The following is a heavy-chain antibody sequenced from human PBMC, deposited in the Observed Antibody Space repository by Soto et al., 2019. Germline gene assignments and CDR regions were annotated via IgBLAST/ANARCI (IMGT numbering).Heavy chain of an antibody. J-gene: IGHJ4*02. D-gene: IGHD3-16*02. CDR3: AGGLHLGELSLSPPYYFDY. CDR2: INHSGST. Sequence: PSETLSLTCAVYGGSFSGYDWSWIRQPPGKGLEWIGEINHSGSTNYNPSLKSRVTISVDTSKNQFSLKLSSVTAADTAVYYCAGGLHLGELSLSPPYYFDYWGQGTLVTVSS. V-gene: IGHV4-34*01. CDR1: GGSFSGYD.